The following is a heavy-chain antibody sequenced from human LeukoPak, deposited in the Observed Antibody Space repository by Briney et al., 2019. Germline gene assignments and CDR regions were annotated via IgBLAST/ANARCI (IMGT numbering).Heavy chain of an antibody. Sequence: SETLSLTCTVSGGSISSCYWSWIRQPPGKGLEWIGYIYYSGSTNYNPSLKSRVTISVDTSKNQFSLKLSSVTAADTAVYYCARGFSSGWYGENYFDYWGQGTLVTVSS. J-gene: IGHJ4*02. CDR2: IYYSGST. CDR1: GGSISSCY. CDR3: ARGFSSGWYGENYFDY. V-gene: IGHV4-59*01. D-gene: IGHD6-19*01.